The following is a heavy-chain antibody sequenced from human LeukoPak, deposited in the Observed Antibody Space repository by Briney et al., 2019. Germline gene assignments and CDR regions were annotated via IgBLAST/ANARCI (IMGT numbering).Heavy chain of an antibody. CDR3: ARSRKSGSYEYYFDY. Sequence: SETLSLTFTVSGGSISSYYWSWIRQPPGKGLEWIGFINYSENTNYNPSLESRVTISVDTSRNQFSLRLSSVTAADTAVYYCARSRKSGSYEYYFDYWGQGTLVTVSS. D-gene: IGHD1-26*01. CDR1: GGSISSYY. CDR2: INYSENT. V-gene: IGHV4-59*01. J-gene: IGHJ4*02.